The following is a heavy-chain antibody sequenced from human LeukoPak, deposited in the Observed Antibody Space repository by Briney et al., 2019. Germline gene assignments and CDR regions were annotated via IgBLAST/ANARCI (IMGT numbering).Heavy chain of an antibody. D-gene: IGHD3-10*01. CDR2: IYYSGST. J-gene: IGHJ4*02. CDR3: ARSLWFGESFPFDY. V-gene: IGHV4-59*01. Sequence: SETLSLTCTVSGGSISSYYWSWIRQPPGKGLEWLGYIYYSGSTNYNPSLKSRVTISVDTSKNQFSLKLSSVTAADTAVYYCARSLWFGESFPFDYWGQGTLVTVSS. CDR1: GGSISSYY.